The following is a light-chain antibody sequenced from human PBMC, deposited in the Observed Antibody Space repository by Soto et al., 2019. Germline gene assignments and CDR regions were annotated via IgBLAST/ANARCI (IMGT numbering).Light chain of an antibody. CDR2: DAS. J-gene: IGKJ1*01. CDR3: QQYGNSPQT. CDR1: QSVSSY. Sequence: EFVLTQSPATLSLSPWERATLSCMASQSVSSYLAWYQQKPGQAPRLLIYDASNRATGIPARFSGTGYGTDFNLTINNLETEDFAVYYCQQYGNSPQTFGQGTKVDIK. V-gene: IGKV3-11*01.